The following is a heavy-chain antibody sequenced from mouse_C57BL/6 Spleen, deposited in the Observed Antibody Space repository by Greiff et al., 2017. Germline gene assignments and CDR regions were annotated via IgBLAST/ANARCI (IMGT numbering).Heavy chain of an antibody. CDR2: IYPGDGDT. CDR3: ARSPIYYGNYSYFDY. J-gene: IGHJ2*01. Sequence: QVQLKESGPELVKPGASVTISCKASGYAFSSSWMNWVKQRPGKGLEWIGRIYPGDGDTNYNGKFKGKATLTADKSSSTAYMQLSSLTSEDSAVYFCARSPIYYGNYSYFDYWGQGTTLTVSS. D-gene: IGHD2-1*01. V-gene: IGHV1-82*01. CDR1: GYAFSSSW.